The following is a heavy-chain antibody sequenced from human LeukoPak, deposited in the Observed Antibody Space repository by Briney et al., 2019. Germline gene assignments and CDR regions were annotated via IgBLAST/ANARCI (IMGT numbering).Heavy chain of an antibody. J-gene: IGHJ4*02. D-gene: IGHD4-17*01. CDR2: IYYSGST. CDR1: GGSISSSY. CDR3: ARHPDYGDFSFDY. Sequence: SETLSLTCSVSGGSISSSYWSWIRQPPGKGLEWIGYIYYSGSTNYNPSLKSRVTISVDTSKNQFSLKLSSVTAADTAVYYCARHPDYGDFSFDYWGQGTLVTVSS. V-gene: IGHV4-59*08.